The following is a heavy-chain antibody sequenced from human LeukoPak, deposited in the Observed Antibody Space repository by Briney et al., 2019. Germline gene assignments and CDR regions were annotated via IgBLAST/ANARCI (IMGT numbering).Heavy chain of an antibody. CDR2: IIGSGGSA. V-gene: IGHV3-23*01. J-gene: IGHJ4*02. CDR1: AFTFSSYA. Sequence: GGSLSLSSSASAFTFSSYALSRLRQAPGKGLEWVSGIIGSGGSAYYADSVKGRFTISRDNSKNTLYLQMKSRRAEDTDLYYSEKLVGSRHCWGQGTLVTVSS. D-gene: IGHD3-10*01. CDR3: EKLVGSRHC.